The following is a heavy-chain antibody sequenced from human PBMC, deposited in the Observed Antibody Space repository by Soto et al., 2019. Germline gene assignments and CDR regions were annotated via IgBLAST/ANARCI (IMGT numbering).Heavy chain of an antibody. CDR3: AKEYDILTGYFDY. J-gene: IGHJ4*02. CDR1: GFTFSSYA. CDR2: ISGSGGST. V-gene: IGHV3-23*01. Sequence: GESLKISCAASGFTFSSYAMSWVRQAPGKGLEWVSAISGSGGSTYYADSVKGRFTISRDNSKNTLYLQMNSLRAEDTAVYYCAKEYDILTGYFDYWGQGTLVTVSS. D-gene: IGHD3-9*01.